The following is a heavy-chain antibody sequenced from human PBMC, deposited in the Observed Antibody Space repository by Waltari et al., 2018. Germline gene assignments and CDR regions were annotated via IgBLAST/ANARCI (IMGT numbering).Heavy chain of an antibody. V-gene: IGHV1-18*01. CDR1: GYTFTSYG. J-gene: IGHJ4*02. CDR2: SNAYNGNT. D-gene: IGHD6-13*01. CDR3: ARSRIAAAGIQTSWVDY. Sequence: QVQLVQSGAEVKKPGASVKVSCKASGYTFTSYGISWVRQATGQGLEWMGWSNAYNGNTNYAQKLQGRVTMTTDTSTSTAYMELRSLRSDDTAVYYCARSRIAAAGIQTSWVDYWGQGTLVTVSS.